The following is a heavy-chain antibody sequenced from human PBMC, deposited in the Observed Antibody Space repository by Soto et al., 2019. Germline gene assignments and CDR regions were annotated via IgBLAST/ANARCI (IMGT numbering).Heavy chain of an antibody. J-gene: IGHJ4*02. CDR3: ARVGYQGENY. D-gene: IGHD3-10*01. V-gene: IGHV1-69*02. Sequence: QVQLVQSGAEVKKPGSSVKVSCKASGGTFSSYTISWVRQAPGQGLEWMGRIIPILGIANYAQKFQGRVTLTADKSTSTAYMELSSLRSEDTSVYYCARVGYQGENYWGQGTLVTVSS. CDR2: IIPILGIA. CDR1: GGTFSSYT.